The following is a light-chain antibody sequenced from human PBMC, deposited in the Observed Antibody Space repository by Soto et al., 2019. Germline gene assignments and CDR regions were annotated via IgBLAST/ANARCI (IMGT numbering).Light chain of an antibody. CDR1: QSIGRW. CDR3: QQGNSYSEA. J-gene: IGKJ1*01. V-gene: IGKV1-5*01. Sequence: DIQITQSPSTLSASVRDRVTITCRASQSIGRWLAWYQQKPGRAPKLLIFDASTLESGVPSRFSGSGSGTEFTLTISSLQPDDFATYYCQQGNSYSEAFGQGTKVDIK. CDR2: DAS.